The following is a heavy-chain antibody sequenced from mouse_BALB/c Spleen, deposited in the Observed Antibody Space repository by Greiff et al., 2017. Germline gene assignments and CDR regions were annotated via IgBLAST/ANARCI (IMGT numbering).Heavy chain of an antibody. V-gene: IGHV5-2*01. Sequence: EVHLVESGGGLVQPGESLKLSCESNEYEFPSHDMSWVRKTPEKRLELVAAINSDGGSTYYPDTMDRRFIISRDNTKKTLYLQMSSLRSEDTDLYYCERQGYDGGTFAYWGQGTLVTVSA. CDR3: ERQGYDGGTFAY. D-gene: IGHD2-14*01. J-gene: IGHJ3*01. CDR1: EYEFPSHD. CDR2: INSDGGST.